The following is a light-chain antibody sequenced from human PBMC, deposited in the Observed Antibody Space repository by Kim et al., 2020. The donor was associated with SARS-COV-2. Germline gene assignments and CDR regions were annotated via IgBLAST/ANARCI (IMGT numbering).Light chain of an antibody. CDR2: EDD. CDR1: NGSIASNY. V-gene: IGLV6-57*01. CDR3: QSNHNNKVI. Sequence: KTVTISCARSNGSIASNYVQWYQQRPGRPPTTVIFEDDQRPSGVPDRFSGSLDSSSNSASLTISGLKTDDEADYYCQSNHNNKVIFGGGTKLTVL. J-gene: IGLJ2*01.